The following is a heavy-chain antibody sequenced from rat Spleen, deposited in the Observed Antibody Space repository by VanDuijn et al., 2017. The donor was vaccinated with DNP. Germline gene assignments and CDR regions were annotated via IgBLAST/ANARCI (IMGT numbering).Heavy chain of an antibody. D-gene: IGHD3-2*01. CDR3: SRGSSGFAY. Sequence: EVQLVESGGGPVQPGRSLKLSCTASGFSFSRFYMAWVRQAPKTGLEWVATISTSGNTTYYQDSVKGRFTVSRDNVGNIVYLQMNSLRSEDTATYYCSRGSSGFAYWGQGTLVTVSS. CDR2: ISTSGNTT. V-gene: IGHV5-46*01. J-gene: IGHJ3*01. CDR1: GFSFSRFY.